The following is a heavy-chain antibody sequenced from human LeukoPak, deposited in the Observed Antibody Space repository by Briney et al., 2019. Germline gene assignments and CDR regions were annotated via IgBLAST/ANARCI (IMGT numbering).Heavy chain of an antibody. J-gene: IGHJ2*01. CDR2: IYYSGST. D-gene: IGHD3-22*01. V-gene: IGHV4-59*01. Sequence: PSETLSLTCTVSGGPISSYYWSWIRQPPGKGLEWIGYIYYSGSTNYNPSLKSRVTISVDTSKNQFSLKLSSVTAADTAVYYCAREVDYYDSSGYSWYFDLWGRGTLVTVSS. CDR3: AREVDYYDSSGYSWYFDL. CDR1: GGPISSYY.